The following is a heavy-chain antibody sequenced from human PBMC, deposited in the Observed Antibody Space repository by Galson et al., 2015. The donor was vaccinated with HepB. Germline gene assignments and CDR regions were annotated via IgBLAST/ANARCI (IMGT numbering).Heavy chain of an antibody. J-gene: IGHJ2*01. CDR1: GFTFSDYY. CDR3: ARVPGETTVVTPKWYFDL. V-gene: IGHV3-11*06. CDR2: ISSSSSYT. D-gene: IGHD4-23*01. Sequence: SLRLSCAASGFTFSDYYMSWIRQAPGKGLEWVSYISSSSSYTNYADSVKGRFTISRDNAKNSLYLQMNSLRAEDTAVYYCARVPGETTVVTPKWYFDLWGRGTLVTVS.